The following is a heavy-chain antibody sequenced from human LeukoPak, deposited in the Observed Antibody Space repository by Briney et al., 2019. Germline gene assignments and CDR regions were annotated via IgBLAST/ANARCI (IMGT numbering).Heavy chain of an antibody. Sequence: GESLKISCKGSGYSFTSYWIGWVRQMPGKGLEWMGIIYPGDSDTRYSPSFQGQVTISADKSISTAYLQWSSLKASDTAMYYCARREHYYDSSGYPPHPYYFDYWGQGTLVTVSS. CDR3: ARREHYYDSSGYPPHPYYFDY. V-gene: IGHV5-51*01. CDR1: GYSFTSYW. J-gene: IGHJ4*02. CDR2: IYPGDSDT. D-gene: IGHD3-22*01.